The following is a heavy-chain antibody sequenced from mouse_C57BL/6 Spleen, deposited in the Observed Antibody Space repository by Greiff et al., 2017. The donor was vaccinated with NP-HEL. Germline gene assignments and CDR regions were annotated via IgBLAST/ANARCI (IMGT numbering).Heavy chain of an antibody. CDR2: IDPSDSYT. CDR3: ARKPFNYFDY. V-gene: IGHV1-50*01. J-gene: IGHJ2*01. Sequence: QVQLKQPGAELVKPGASVKLSCKASGYTFTSYWMQWVKQRPGQGLEWIGEIDPSDSYTNYNQKFKGKATLTVDTSSSTAYMQLSSLTSEDSAVYYCARKPFNYFDYWGQGTTLTVSS. CDR1: GYTFTSYW.